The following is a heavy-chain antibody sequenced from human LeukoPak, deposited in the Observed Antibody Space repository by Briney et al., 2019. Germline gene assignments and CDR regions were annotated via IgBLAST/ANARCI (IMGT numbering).Heavy chain of an antibody. CDR2: ISGSGGST. V-gene: IGHV3-23*01. CDR3: AKDLEQWLNLYFDY. D-gene: IGHD6-19*01. J-gene: IGHJ4*02. Sequence: GGSLRLSCAASGFTFNNYAMSWVRQAPGKGLEWVSAISGSGGSTYYADSVKGRFTISRDNSKNTLYLQMNSLRAEDTAVYYCAKDLEQWLNLYFDYWGQGTLVTVSS. CDR1: GFTFNNYA.